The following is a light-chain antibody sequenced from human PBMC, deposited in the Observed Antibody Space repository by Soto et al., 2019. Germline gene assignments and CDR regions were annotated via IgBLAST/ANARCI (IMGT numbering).Light chain of an antibody. CDR2: DVS. CDR3: SSYTSSSTRV. V-gene: IGLV2-14*01. Sequence: QSVLTQPASVSGSPGQSITISCTGTSSDVGGYNYVSWYQQHPGKAPKLMIYDVSNRPSGVSNRFSGSKSANTASLTISGLQAEDDADYYCSSYTSSSTRVFGTGTKLTVL. CDR1: SSDVGGYNY. J-gene: IGLJ1*01.